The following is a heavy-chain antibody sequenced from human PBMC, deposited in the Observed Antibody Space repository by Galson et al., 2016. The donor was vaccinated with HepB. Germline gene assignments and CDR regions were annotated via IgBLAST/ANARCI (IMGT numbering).Heavy chain of an antibody. D-gene: IGHD6-19*01. CDR2: INSDGSST. V-gene: IGHV3-74*03. J-gene: IGHJ3*02. CDR1: GFTVRHYW. CDR3: ARDLYGAGGWANVALDI. Sequence: SLRLSCAASGFTVRHYWIHWVRQAPGKGLVWVSRINSDGSSTTYADSVKGRFTISRDNAKNTLYLQMNSRRAEDTAVYYCARDLYGAGGWANVALDIWGQGTMVIVSS.